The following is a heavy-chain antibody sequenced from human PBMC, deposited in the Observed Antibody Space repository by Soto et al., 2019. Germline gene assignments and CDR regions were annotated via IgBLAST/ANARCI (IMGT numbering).Heavy chain of an antibody. V-gene: IGHV1-18*04. CDR3: ARAGLEYYYDSSGYYSSHFDY. D-gene: IGHD3-22*01. J-gene: IGHJ4*02. Sequence: ASVKVSCKASGYTFTSYGISWVRQAPGQGLEWMGWISAYNGNTNYAQKLQGRVTMTTDTSTSTAYMELRSLRSDDTAVYYCARAGLEYYYDSSGYYSSHFDYWGQETLVTVSS. CDR1: GYTFTSYG. CDR2: ISAYNGNT.